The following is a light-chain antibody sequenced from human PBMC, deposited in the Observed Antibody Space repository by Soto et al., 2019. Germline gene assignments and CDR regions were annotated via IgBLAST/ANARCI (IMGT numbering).Light chain of an antibody. CDR2: DAS. V-gene: IGKV3-11*01. Sequence: EIVLTQSPATLSLSPGERATLSCRASQSVTTYLAWYQQKPGQAPRLLIYDASNRATGIPARFSGSGSETDFTLTISSLEPEDFAVYYCQHRKSWPLTSGQGTRLEIK. CDR1: QSVTTY. J-gene: IGKJ5*01. CDR3: QHRKSWPLT.